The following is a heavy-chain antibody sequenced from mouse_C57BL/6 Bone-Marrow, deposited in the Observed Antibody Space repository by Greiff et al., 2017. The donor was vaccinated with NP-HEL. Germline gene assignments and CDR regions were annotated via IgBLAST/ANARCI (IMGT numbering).Heavy chain of an antibody. Sequence: QVQLQQSGAELVKPGASVKLSCTASGYTFTEYTIHWVKQRPGQGLEWIGWFYPGSGSIEYDSKFQGKATLTADKSSNTAYMELSRLTSEDSAVYSCARHGGYERIMDYWGQGTSVTVSS. CDR1: GYTFTEYT. CDR2: FYPGSGSI. D-gene: IGHD2-2*01. J-gene: IGHJ4*01. V-gene: IGHV1-62-2*01. CDR3: ARHGGYERIMDY.